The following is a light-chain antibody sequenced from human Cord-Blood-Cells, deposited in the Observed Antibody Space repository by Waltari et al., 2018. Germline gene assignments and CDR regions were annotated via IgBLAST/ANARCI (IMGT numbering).Light chain of an antibody. CDR1: SSNIGSTT. V-gene: IGLV1-44*01. CDR3: AAWDDSLNGWV. Sequence: QSVLTQPPSASAPPGQRVTISCSGSSSNIGSTTVTWYQQPPGPAPKLLIYSINQRPSGVPDRFSGSKSGTSASLAISGLQSEDEADYYCAAWDDSLNGWVFGGGTKLTVL. J-gene: IGLJ3*02. CDR2: SIN.